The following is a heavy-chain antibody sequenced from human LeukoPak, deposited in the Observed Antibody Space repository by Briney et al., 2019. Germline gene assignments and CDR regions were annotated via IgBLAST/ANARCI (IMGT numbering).Heavy chain of an antibody. CDR2: IYPGDSDT. V-gene: IGHV5-51*01. CDR3: ARGENYYGSGNGFAFDI. CDR1: GYSFTSYW. J-gene: IGHJ3*02. Sequence: GESLKISRKGSGYSFTSYWIGWVRQMPGKGLEWMGIIYPGDSDTRYSPSFQGQVTISADKSISTAYLQWSSLKASDTAMYYCARGENYYGSGNGFAFDIWGQGTMVTVSS. D-gene: IGHD3-10*01.